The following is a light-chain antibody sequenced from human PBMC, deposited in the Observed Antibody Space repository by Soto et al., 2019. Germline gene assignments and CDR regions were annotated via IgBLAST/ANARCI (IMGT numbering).Light chain of an antibody. CDR2: DVS. CDR3: QQYNTYTHT. J-gene: IGKJ2*01. V-gene: IGKV1-5*01. CDR1: QTVSPW. Sequence: IQMTQTPSTLSASVGDRVTIACRASQTVSPWLAWYQQKPGKAPTLLIYDVSNLQSGVPSRFSGSGSGTEVTLTISSLQPDDFATYYCQQYNTYTHTFGQGTKLEIK.